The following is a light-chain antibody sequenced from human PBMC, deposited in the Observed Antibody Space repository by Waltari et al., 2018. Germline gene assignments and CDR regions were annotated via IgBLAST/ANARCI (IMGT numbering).Light chain of an antibody. CDR3: QLWDSRSNHLV. Sequence: SYVVTHPPSGSVAPGQTATITCEGDNIERKSVHWYQQKAGQAPVLVVYDDSDRPPGIPARLSGSNSGNTATLTIRRVEAGDEADYYCQLWDSRSNHLVFGGGTKLTVL. CDR1: NIERKS. J-gene: IGLJ3*02. CDR2: DDS. V-gene: IGLV3-21*02.